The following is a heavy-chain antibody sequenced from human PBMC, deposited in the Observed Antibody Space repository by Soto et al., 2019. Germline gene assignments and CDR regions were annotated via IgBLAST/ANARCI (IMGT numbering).Heavy chain of an antibody. V-gene: IGHV3-30*09. CDR1: GFKFTDFA. Sequence: GQLVESGGGEVQPGRSLRLSCAASGFKFTDFALHWVRQAPGKGLEWVAIIAYDGSEKHYADSAKGRFAISRDNPKNTLYLEMNSLRPEDTTVYFCARRAWHSYYAIDVWGQGTTVTVFS. CDR3: ARRAWHSYYAIDV. D-gene: IGHD1-26*01. J-gene: IGHJ6*02. CDR2: IAYDGSEK.